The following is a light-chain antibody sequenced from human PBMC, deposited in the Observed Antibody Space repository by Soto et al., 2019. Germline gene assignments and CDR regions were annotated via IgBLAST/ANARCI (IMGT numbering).Light chain of an antibody. Sequence: DIVMTQSPDSLAVSLGESATINCKSSQSVLYSSNNKNYLAWYQQKPGQPPKVLIFWASTRESGVPDRFSGSGSETDFTLTISSLQAEDVAVYYCQQYYSTPRTFGQGTKVEIK. V-gene: IGKV4-1*01. CDR1: QSVLYSSNNKNY. J-gene: IGKJ1*01. CDR3: QQYYSTPRT. CDR2: WAS.